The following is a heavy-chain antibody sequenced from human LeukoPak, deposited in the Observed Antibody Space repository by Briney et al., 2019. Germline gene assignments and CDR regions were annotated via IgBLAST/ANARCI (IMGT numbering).Heavy chain of an antibody. CDR2: INHSGST. V-gene: IGHV4-4*02. D-gene: IGHD6-13*01. CDR3: AREDASSWDY. Sequence: MSSETLSLTCAVSGGSISSSNWWSWVRQSPGKGLEWIGEINHSGSTSYNPSLKSRVTISEDTSKNQFSLNLSSVTAADTAVYYCAREDASSWDYWGQGILVTVSS. CDR1: GGSISSSNW. J-gene: IGHJ4*02.